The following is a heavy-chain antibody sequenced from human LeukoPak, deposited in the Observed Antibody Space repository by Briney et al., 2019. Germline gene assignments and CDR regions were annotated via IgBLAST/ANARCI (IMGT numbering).Heavy chain of an antibody. V-gene: IGHV3-48*02. CDR2: IDSDTYGNTI. D-gene: IGHD4-17*01. J-gene: IGHJ4*02. CDR1: GFTFSSYA. CDR3: ARDRDYAFDY. Sequence: GESLRLSCAASGFTFSSYAMNWVRQAPGKGLEWISYIDSDTYGNTIYYPHTVKGRFTISRDNAKNSLYLQMDSLRDEDTAVFYCARDRDYAFDYWGQGTLVTVSS.